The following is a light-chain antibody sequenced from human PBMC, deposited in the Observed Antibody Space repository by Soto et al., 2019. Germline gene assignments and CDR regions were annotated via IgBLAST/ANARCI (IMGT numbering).Light chain of an antibody. J-gene: IGKJ4*01. V-gene: IGKV3-20*01. CDR3: QHFGNDALA. CDR2: GAS. Sequence: DSVLTQSPGTLSLSPGERATLSCRATQNIYNIYLAWYQQRRGQAPRLLIYGASSRATGIPDRFSGSGSGTDFTLTISRLEPEDFGVYYCQHFGNDALAFGGGTKVDIK. CDR1: QNIYNIY.